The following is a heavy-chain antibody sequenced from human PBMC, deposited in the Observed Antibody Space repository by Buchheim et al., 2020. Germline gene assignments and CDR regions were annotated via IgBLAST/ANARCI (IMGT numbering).Heavy chain of an antibody. CDR1: GFTFSSYW. Sequence: EVQLVESGGGLVQPGGSLRLSCAASGFTFSSYWMHWVRQAPGKGLVWVSRINIDGSSTSYADSVKGRFTISKDNAKNTLYLQMNSLRAEDTAVYYCARGIVVVPAAMGRYYGMDVWGQGTT. V-gene: IGHV3-74*01. CDR3: ARGIVVVPAAMGRYYGMDV. D-gene: IGHD2-2*01. J-gene: IGHJ6*02. CDR2: INIDGSST.